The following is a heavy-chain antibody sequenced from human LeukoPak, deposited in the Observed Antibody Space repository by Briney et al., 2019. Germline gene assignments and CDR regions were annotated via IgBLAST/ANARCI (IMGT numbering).Heavy chain of an antibody. CDR3: ARDSVRGGYDFWSGYYTGATVGYFDY. CDR1: GFTFSSYA. CDR2: ISYDGSNK. V-gene: IGHV3-30-3*01. Sequence: GGSLRLSCAASGFTFSSYAMHWVRQAPGKGLEWVAVISYDGSNKYYADSVKGRFTISRDNSKNTLYLQMNSLRAEDTAVYYCARDSVRGGYDFWSGYYTGATVGYFDYWGQGTLVTVSS. J-gene: IGHJ4*02. D-gene: IGHD3-3*01.